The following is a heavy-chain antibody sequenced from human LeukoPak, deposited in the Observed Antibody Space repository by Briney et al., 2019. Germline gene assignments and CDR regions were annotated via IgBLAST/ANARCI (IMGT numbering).Heavy chain of an antibody. Sequence: ASVKVSCKASGYTFISYGISWVRQAPGQGLEWMGWIGAYNGNTNYARKFEGRVTMTTDTSTSTAYMELRSLRADDTAVYYCARENYSNSGDYWGQGTLVTVSS. D-gene: IGHD6-13*01. CDR1: GYTFISYG. CDR3: ARENYSNSGDY. V-gene: IGHV1-18*01. CDR2: IGAYNGNT. J-gene: IGHJ4*02.